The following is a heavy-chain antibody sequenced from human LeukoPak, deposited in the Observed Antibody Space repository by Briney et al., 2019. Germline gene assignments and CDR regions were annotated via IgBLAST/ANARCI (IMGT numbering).Heavy chain of an antibody. J-gene: IGHJ6*02. D-gene: IGHD2-2*01. CDR2: IYYSGST. CDR3: ARAVRYCSSTSCRPLYGMDV. Sequence: ASETPSLTCTVSGGSISSGGYYWSWIRQHPGKGLEWIGYIYYSGSTYYNPSLKSRVTISVDTSKNQFSLKLSSVTAADTAVYYCARAVRYCSSTSCRPLYGMDVWGQGTTVTVSS. V-gene: IGHV4-31*03. CDR1: GGSISSGGYY.